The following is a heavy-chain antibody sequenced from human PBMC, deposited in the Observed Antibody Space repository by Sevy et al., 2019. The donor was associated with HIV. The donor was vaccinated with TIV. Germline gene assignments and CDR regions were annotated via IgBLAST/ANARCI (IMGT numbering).Heavy chain of an antibody. V-gene: IGHV3-7*01. D-gene: IGHD2-2*01. CDR3: ARGGCSSTRCYQGGDWFDP. J-gene: IGHJ5*02. CDR2: INQDGSEK. Sequence: GGSLRLSCAASGFIFSSYWMSWVRQAPGKGLEWVANINQDGSEKQYVDSVKGGFSISRDNAKNSLYLQMNSLRAEDTAVYYCARGGCSSTRCYQGGDWFDPWGQGTLVTVSS. CDR1: GFIFSSYW.